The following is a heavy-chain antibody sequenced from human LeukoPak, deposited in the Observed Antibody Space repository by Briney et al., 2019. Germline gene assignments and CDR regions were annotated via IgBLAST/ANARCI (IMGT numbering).Heavy chain of an antibody. Sequence: ASVTVSCTASGGTFSIYAISWVRQAPGQGLEWMGGIIPIFGTANYAQKFQGRVTITADESTSTAYMELSSLRSEDTAVYYCAREERKYCGGDCNDAFDIWGQGTMVTVSS. CDR3: AREERKYCGGDCNDAFDI. CDR2: IIPIFGTA. J-gene: IGHJ3*02. D-gene: IGHD2-21*02. V-gene: IGHV1-69*13. CDR1: GGTFSIYA.